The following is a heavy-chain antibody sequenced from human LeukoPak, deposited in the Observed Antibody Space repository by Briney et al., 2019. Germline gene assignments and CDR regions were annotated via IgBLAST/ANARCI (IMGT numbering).Heavy chain of an antibody. J-gene: IGHJ4*02. D-gene: IGHD1-20*01. CDR3: ATINWNDGRLHY. CDR1: GSTFSSYA. Sequence: PGGSLRLSCAASGSTFSSYAMSWVRQAPGKGLEWVSAISGSGGSTYYADSVKGRFTISRDNSKNTLYLQMNSLRAEDTAVYYCATINWNDGRLHYWGQGTLVTVSS. CDR2: ISGSGGST. V-gene: IGHV3-23*01.